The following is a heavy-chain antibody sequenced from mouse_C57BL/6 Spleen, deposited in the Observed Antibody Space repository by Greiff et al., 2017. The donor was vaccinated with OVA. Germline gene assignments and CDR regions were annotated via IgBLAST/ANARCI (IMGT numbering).Heavy chain of an antibody. D-gene: IGHD2-4*01. J-gene: IGHJ3*01. CDR1: GYTFTSYW. V-gene: IGHV1-50*01. CDR3: AGDYDGFAY. Sequence: QVQLQQPGAELVKPGASVKLSCKASGYTFTSYWMQWVKQRPGQGLEWIGEIDPSDSYTNYNQKFKGKATLTVDTSSSTAYMQLSSLTSEDSAVYYCAGDYDGFAYWGQGTLVTVSA. CDR2: IDPSDSYT.